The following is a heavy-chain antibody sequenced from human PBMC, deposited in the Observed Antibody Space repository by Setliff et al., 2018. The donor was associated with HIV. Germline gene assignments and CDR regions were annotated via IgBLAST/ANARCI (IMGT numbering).Heavy chain of an antibody. D-gene: IGHD4-4*01. CDR1: GGSVTSYY. J-gene: IGHJ4*02. CDR3: ARDPTTGVDY. V-gene: IGHV4-4*07. CDR2: ISISGDT. Sequence: SESLSLTCTVSGGSVTSYYWSWIRQPAGKRLEWIGRISISGDTNYNPSLKSRATMSLDTSKNQFSLKLNSVTAADTAMYYCARDPTTGVDYWGQGTLVTVSS.